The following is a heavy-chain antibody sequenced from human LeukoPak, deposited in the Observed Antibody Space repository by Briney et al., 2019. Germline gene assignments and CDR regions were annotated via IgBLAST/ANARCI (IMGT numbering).Heavy chain of an antibody. CDR1: GGTFSSYA. V-gene: IGHV1-24*01. CDR2: FDPEDGET. CDR3: ATLMVRGVKGGHYFDY. D-gene: IGHD3-10*01. J-gene: IGHJ4*02. Sequence: GASVKVSCKASGGTFSSYAISWVRQAPGKGLEWMGGFDPEDGETIYAQKFQGRVTMTEDTSTDTAYMELSSLRSEDTAVYYCATLMVRGVKGGHYFDYWGQGTLVTVSS.